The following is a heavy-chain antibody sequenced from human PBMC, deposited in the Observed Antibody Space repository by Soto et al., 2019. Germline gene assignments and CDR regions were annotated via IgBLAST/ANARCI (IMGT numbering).Heavy chain of an antibody. CDR1: GGTFSIYG. CDR2: IIPILTTP. Sequence: QVQLVQSGAEVKKTGSSVKVSCKASGGTFSIYGVSWVRQAPGQGPEWIGGIIPILTTPNYAQKFQGRVTIVADEYTTTVYMELSSLKFEDTAVYYCATAVGIAPTGEDGMDVWGQGTSVTVSS. V-gene: IGHV1-69*01. J-gene: IGHJ6*02. CDR3: ATAVGIAPTGEDGMDV. D-gene: IGHD2-8*02.